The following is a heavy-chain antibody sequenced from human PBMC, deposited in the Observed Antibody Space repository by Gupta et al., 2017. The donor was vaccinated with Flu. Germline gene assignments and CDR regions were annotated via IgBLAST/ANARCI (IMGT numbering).Heavy chain of an antibody. D-gene: IGHD6-6*01. J-gene: IGHJ4*02. Sequence: MTWIRQAPGKGLEWVSYISNSGSTIYYADSVKGRFTISRDNAKNSLYLQMNSLRAEDTALYYCARGRVGPLVGGQGTLVTVSS. CDR2: ISNSGSTI. CDR3: ARGRVGPLV. V-gene: IGHV3-11*01.